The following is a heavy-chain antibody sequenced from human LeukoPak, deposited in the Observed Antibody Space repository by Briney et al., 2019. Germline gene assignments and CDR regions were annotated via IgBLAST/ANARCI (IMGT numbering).Heavy chain of an antibody. CDR1: GYTFTAYY. J-gene: IGHJ4*02. CDR2: ITPHSGGT. V-gene: IGHV1-2*02. Sequence: ASVKVSCKASGYTFTAYYMHWVRLAPGQGLQWMGWITPHSGGTRYAQRFQGRVTMTRDTSISTAYMELSGLRSDDTAVYYCARDGGGGYDYGSGYWGQGTLVTVSS. D-gene: IGHD5-12*01. CDR3: ARDGGGGYDYGSGY.